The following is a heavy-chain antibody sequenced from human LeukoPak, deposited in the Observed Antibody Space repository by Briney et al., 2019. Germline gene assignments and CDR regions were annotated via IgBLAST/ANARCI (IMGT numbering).Heavy chain of an antibody. D-gene: IGHD3-22*01. CDR2: INPNSGGT. J-gene: IGHJ4*02. V-gene: IGHV1-2*02. CDR1: GYTFTGYY. Sequence: GASVKVSCKASGYTFTGYYMHWVRQAPGQGLEWMGWINPNSGGTNYAQKFQGRVTMTRDTSISTAYMELSKLRSDDTAVYYCARGLHYYDSSGYYFGFDYWGQGTLVTASS. CDR3: ARGLHYYDSSGYYFGFDY.